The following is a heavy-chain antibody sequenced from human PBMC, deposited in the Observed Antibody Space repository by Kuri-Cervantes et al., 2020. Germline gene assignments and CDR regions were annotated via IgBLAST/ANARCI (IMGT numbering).Heavy chain of an antibody. CDR3: AKDLSSQPSDFDY. D-gene: IGHD2-2*01. CDR2: ISPDGSDT. CDR1: GFTFSDYW. V-gene: IGHV3-74*01. J-gene: IGHJ4*02. Sequence: GGSLRLSCAAAGFTFSDYWMHWVRQVPGKGLMWVSRISPDGSDTYYADSVKGRFTISRDNAKNILYLQMNSLRPEDTALYYCAKDLSSQPSDFDYWGQGTLVTVSS.